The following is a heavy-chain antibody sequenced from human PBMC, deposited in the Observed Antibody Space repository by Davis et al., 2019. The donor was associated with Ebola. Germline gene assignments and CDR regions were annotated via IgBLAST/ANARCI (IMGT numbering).Heavy chain of an antibody. Sequence: GESLKISCAASGFTFSTSSMNWVRQAPGKGLEWVSYISSSGSTIYYADSVKGRFTISRDNAKNSLYLQMNSLRAEDTAVYYCARVSEGCSGGSCYDGMDVWGKGTTVTVSS. V-gene: IGHV3-48*04. J-gene: IGHJ6*04. CDR3: ARVSEGCSGGSCYDGMDV. D-gene: IGHD2-15*01. CDR1: GFTFSTSS. CDR2: ISSSGSTI.